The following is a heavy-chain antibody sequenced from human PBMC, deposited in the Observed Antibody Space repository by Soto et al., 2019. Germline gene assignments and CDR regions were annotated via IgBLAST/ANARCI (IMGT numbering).Heavy chain of an antibody. J-gene: IGHJ6*02. CDR3: ARELIAAAGTNFYYGMDV. Sequence: QVHLVQSGAEVKKPGASVQVSCKASGYAFSSYYMHWVRQAPGQGPEWMGVVRPRGGSPVYAQKFQGRFTMTRDMSTTTVYMELSSLTSEDTAVYYCARELIAAAGTNFYYGMDVWGQGTTITVSS. V-gene: IGHV1-46*01. CDR2: VRPRGGSP. D-gene: IGHD6-13*01. CDR1: GYAFSSYY.